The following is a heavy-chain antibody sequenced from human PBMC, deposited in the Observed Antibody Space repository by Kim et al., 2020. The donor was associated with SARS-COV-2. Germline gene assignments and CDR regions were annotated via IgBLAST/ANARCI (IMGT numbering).Heavy chain of an antibody. Sequence: SETLSLTCTVSGGSISSSSYYWGWIRQPPGKGLEWIGSIYYSGSTYYNPSLKSRVTISVDTSKNQFSLKLSSVTAADTAVYYCARTTPVVSGYYFYYYYGMDVWGQGTTVTVSS. CDR3: ARTTPVVSGYYFYYYYGMDV. V-gene: IGHV4-39*01. CDR2: IYYSGST. CDR1: GGSISSSSYY. D-gene: IGHD3-22*01. J-gene: IGHJ6*02.